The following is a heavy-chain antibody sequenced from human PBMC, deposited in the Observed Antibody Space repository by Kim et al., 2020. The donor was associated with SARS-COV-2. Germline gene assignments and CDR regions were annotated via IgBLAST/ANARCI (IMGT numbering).Heavy chain of an antibody. Sequence: GGSLRLSCAASGFTFSSYYMSWIRQAPGKGLEWVSYISSSSSTTNYADSVKGRFTISRDNAKNSLYLQMNSLRAEDTAVYYCARVGYDYVWVSYRGYYFYCCMDVWGQGTTVTVSS. V-gene: IGHV3-11*05. CDR1: GFTFSSYY. J-gene: IGHJ6*02. CDR3: ARVGYDYVWVSYRGYYFYCCMDV. CDR2: ISSSSSTT. D-gene: IGHD3-16*02.